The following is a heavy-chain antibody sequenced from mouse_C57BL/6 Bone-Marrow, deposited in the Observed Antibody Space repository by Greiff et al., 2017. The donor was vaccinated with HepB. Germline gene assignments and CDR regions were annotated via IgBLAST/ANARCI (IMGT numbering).Heavy chain of an antibody. Sequence: VQLQESGAELARPGASVKMSCKASGYTFTSYTMHWVKQRPGQGLEWIGYINPSSGYTKYNQKFKDKATLTADKSSSTAYMQLSSLTSEDSAVYYCAREGVHGSSSCWYFDVWGTGTTVTVSS. J-gene: IGHJ1*03. D-gene: IGHD1-1*01. CDR3: AREGVHGSSSCWYFDV. CDR1: GYTFTSYT. CDR2: INPSSGYT. V-gene: IGHV1-4*01.